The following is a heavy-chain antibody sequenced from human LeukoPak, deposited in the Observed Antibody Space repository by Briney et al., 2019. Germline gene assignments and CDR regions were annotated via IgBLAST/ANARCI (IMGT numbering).Heavy chain of an antibody. CDR1: GFTVSSNY. CDR3: ARAVRGIRITVYYYYMDV. Sequence: PGGSLRLSRAASGFTVSSNYMSWVRQAPGKGLEWVSVIYSGGSTYYADSVKGRFTISRDNSKNTLYLQMNSLRAEDTAVYYCARAVRGIRITVYYYYMDVWGKGTTVTVSS. CDR2: IYSGGST. D-gene: IGHD2-15*01. V-gene: IGHV3-66*02. J-gene: IGHJ6*03.